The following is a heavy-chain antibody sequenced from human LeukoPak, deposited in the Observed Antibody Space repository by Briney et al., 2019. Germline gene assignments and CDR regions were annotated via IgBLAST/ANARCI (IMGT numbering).Heavy chain of an antibody. J-gene: IGHJ6*02. Sequence: GGSLRLSCAASGFTFSSYSMNWVRQAPGKGLEWVSSISSSSSYIYYADSVKGRFTISRDNAKNSLYLQMNSLRAEDTAVYYCAKVSGGGLYYDGMDVWGQGTTVTVSS. CDR1: GFTFSSYS. CDR3: AKVSGGGLYYDGMDV. V-gene: IGHV3-21*04. CDR2: ISSSSSYI. D-gene: IGHD1-14*01.